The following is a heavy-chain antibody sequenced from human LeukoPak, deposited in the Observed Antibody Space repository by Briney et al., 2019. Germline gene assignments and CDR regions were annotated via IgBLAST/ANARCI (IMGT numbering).Heavy chain of an antibody. CDR2: IFYTGST. V-gene: IGHV4-39*01. Sequence: SETLSLTCSVSGASLSGSQYYWGWIRQPPGRPLQWIATIFYTGSTLYHPSLSSRFSLSVDTSKKQISLRLTSVTAADSALYYCARHRGSLKTGCSPKNPLDVWGQGTMVTVSS. J-gene: IGHJ3*01. CDR1: GASLSGSQYY. D-gene: IGHD3-9*01. CDR3: ARHRGSLKTGCSPKNPLDV.